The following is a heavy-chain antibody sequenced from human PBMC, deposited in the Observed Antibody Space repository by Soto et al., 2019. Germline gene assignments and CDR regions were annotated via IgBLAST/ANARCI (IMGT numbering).Heavy chain of an antibody. CDR2: IIPILDIA. V-gene: IGHV1-69*04. J-gene: IGHJ3*02. CDR3: ARGADGVGSESAFDI. D-gene: IGHD2-8*02. CDR1: GGTFSTYG. Sequence: QVQLVQSGPEVKKPGSSVKVSCQVSGGTFSTYGITWVRQAPGQGLEWMGSIIPILDIADYAQRFQGRVTITANRSPNTAYMELSSLRSEDTAVYYGARGADGVGSESAFDIWGQGTMVTVSS.